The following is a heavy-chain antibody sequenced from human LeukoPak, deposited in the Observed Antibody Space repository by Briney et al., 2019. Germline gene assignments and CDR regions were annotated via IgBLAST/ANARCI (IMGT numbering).Heavy chain of an antibody. CDR3: ARDYGAKKSAFDI. CDR1: GGSISSYY. V-gene: IGHV4-59*01. J-gene: IGHJ3*02. Sequence: PSETLSLTCTVSGGSISSYYWSWIRQPPGKGLEWIGYIYYSGSTNYNPSLKSRVTISVDTSKNQFSLKLSSVTAADTAVYYCARDYGAKKSAFDIWGQGTMVTVSS. D-gene: IGHD4-17*01. CDR2: IYYSGST.